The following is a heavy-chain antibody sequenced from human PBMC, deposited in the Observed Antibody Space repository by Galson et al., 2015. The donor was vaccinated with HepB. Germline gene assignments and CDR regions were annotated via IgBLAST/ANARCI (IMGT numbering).Heavy chain of an antibody. CDR2: IVVGSDNT. V-gene: IGHV1-58*01. J-gene: IGHJ3*01. CDR3: ATERLDAFDV. Sequence: SVKVSCKASGFSFSTSAVQWVRQARGQRFEWIGWIVVGSDNTNYAQKFQERVTITWDISTSTAYMELSSLRSEDTAVYYCATERLDAFDVWGQGTMVTVSS. CDR1: GFSFSTSA.